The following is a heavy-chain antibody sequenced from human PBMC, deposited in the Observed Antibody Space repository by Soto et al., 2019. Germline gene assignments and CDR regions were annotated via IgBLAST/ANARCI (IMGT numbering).Heavy chain of an antibody. V-gene: IGHV3-7*01. J-gene: IGHJ5*02. Sequence: EVQLVESGGGLVQPGGSLRLSCAASGFTFSSYWMSWVRQAPGKGLEWVANIKQDGSEKYYVDSVKGRFTISRDNAKNTLYEQMNSMRAGDTGVYYWASSIAARLTRFDPWGQGTLVSVSS. D-gene: IGHD6-6*01. CDR3: ASSIAARLTRFDP. CDR2: IKQDGSEK. CDR1: GFTFSSYW.